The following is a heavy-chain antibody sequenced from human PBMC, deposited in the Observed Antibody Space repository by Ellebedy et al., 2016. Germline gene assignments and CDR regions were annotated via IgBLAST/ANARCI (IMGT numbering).Heavy chain of an antibody. D-gene: IGHD3-10*01. CDR3: ARVKLLWFEDPGSDYYYGMDV. V-gene: IGHV4-38-2*02. CDR1: GSSISSGHY. J-gene: IGHJ6*02. Sequence: SETLSLXFTVSGSSISSGHYSGWTRQPPGKGLEWIGSIYQSGSTYYNPSLQSRVTISVDTSKNHFSLKLSSVTPADTAVYHCARVKLLWFEDPGSDYYYGMDVWGQGTTVTVSS. CDR2: IYQSGST.